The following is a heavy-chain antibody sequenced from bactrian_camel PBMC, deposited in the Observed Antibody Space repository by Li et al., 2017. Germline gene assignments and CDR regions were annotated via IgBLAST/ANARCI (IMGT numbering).Heavy chain of an antibody. Sequence: HVQLVESGGGSVQAGGSLRLSCAASGFTFSSYSMNWVRQAPGKGLEWVARIYDDGRYKYYADSVKGRFTISRDNAQNTVYLQMNSLKSEDTALCLCSTGSRITEASVQGQGTQVTVS. CDR2: IYDDGRYK. V-gene: IGHV3S6*01. CDR1: GFTFSSYS. J-gene: IGHJ4*01. D-gene: IGHD1*01.